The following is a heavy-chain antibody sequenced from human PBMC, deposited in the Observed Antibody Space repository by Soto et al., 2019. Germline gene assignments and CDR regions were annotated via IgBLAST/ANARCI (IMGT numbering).Heavy chain of an antibody. V-gene: IGHV4-34*01. Sequence: SETLSLTCAVYGGPFSGYYWSWIRQPPGKGLEWIGEINHSGSTNYNPSLKSRVTISVDTSKNQFSLKLSSVTAADTAVYYCARGRRFFYSYGLVYDYYGMDVWGQGTTVTVSS. CDR2: INHSGST. CDR1: GGPFSGYY. CDR3: ARGRRFFYSYGLVYDYYGMDV. D-gene: IGHD5-18*01. J-gene: IGHJ6*02.